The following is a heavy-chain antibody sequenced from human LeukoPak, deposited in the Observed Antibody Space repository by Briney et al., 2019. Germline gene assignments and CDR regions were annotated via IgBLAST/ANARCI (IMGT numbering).Heavy chain of an antibody. J-gene: IGHJ6*02. D-gene: IGHD6-13*01. CDR3: AKASSSWSNYYYYGMDV. Sequence: GGSLRLSCAAPGFTFSSYGMHWVRQAPGKGLEWVAFIRYDGSNKYYADSVKGRFTISRDNSKNTLYLQMNSLRAEDTAVYYCAKASSSWSNYYYYGMDVWGQGTTVTVSS. CDR1: GFTFSSYG. V-gene: IGHV3-30*02. CDR2: IRYDGSNK.